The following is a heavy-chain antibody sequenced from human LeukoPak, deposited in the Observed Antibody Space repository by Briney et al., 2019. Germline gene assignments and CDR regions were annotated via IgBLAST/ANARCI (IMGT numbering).Heavy chain of an antibody. CDR1: GFTVSSNY. Sequence: GSLRLSCAASGFTVSSNYMSWVRQAPGKGLEWVANIKQDGSEKYYVDSVKGRFTISRDNAKNSLYLQMNSLRAEDTAVYYCARDLRGRSSYWGQGTLVTVSS. D-gene: IGHD1-26*01. V-gene: IGHV3-7*01. J-gene: IGHJ4*02. CDR2: IKQDGSEK. CDR3: ARDLRGRSSY.